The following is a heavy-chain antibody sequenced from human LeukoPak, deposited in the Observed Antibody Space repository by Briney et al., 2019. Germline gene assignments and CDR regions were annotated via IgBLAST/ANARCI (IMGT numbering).Heavy chain of an antibody. V-gene: IGHV4-39*07. CDR1: GGSISSSSYY. CDR3: ARDGGYSSG. D-gene: IGHD6-19*01. CDR2: IYYSGST. Sequence: PSETLSLTCTVSGGSISSSSYYWGWIRQPPGKGLEWIGSIYYSGSTYYNPSLKSRVTISVDTSKNQFSLKLSSVTAADTAVYYCARDGGYSSGWGQGTLVTVSS. J-gene: IGHJ4*02.